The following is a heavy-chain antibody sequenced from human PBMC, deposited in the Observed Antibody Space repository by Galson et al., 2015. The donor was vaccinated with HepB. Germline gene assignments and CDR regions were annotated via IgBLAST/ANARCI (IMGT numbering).Heavy chain of an antibody. CDR1: GFTFSSYG. Sequence: SLRLSCAASGFTFSSYGMHWVRQAPGKGLEWVAVIWYDGSNKYYADSVKGRFTISRDNSKNTLYLQMNSLRAEDTAVYYCARDGGVDTAIHYYYMDVWGKGTTVTVSS. J-gene: IGHJ6*03. V-gene: IGHV3-33*01. D-gene: IGHD5-18*01. CDR3: ARDGGVDTAIHYYYMDV. CDR2: IWYDGSNK.